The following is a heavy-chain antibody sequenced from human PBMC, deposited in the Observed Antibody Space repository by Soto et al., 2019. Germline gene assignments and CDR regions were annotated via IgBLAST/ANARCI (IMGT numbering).Heavy chain of an antibody. CDR3: ARGLGHYDGSGSYYNFNAFDI. Sequence: QVQLVQSGAEVKKPGSSVKVSCKASGGTFSSYAISWVRQAPGQGLEWMGGIIPIFGTANYAQKFQGRVTITADESTSTAYMELSSLRSEDTAVYYCARGLGHYDGSGSYYNFNAFDIWGQGTMVTVSS. V-gene: IGHV1-69*01. J-gene: IGHJ3*02. CDR2: IIPIFGTA. CDR1: GGTFSSYA. D-gene: IGHD3-10*01.